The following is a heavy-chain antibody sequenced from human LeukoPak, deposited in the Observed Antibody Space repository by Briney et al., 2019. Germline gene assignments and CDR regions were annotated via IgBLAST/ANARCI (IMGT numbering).Heavy chain of an antibody. CDR3: ARTPIFPEKLWVRAFDI. D-gene: IGHD2/OR15-2a*01. CDR2: ISTSGNNI. Sequence: GGSLRLSCAASTFSFSDYSMNWIRQAPGKGLEWVAYISTSGNNIFYGDSVRGRFTISRDNANNSVSLQMNSLRAEDTAVYYCARTPIFPEKLWVRAFDIWGPGTMVTVSS. CDR1: TFSFSDYS. V-gene: IGHV3-11*01. J-gene: IGHJ3*02.